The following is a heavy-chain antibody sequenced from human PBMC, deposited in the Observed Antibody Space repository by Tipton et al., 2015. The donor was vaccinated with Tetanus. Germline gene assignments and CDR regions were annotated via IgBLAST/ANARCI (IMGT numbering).Heavy chain of an antibody. Sequence: SLRLSCEGSGFTFSHHWMSWVRQAPGKGLEWVANIRQVGDEKNYVDSVKGRFTISRDNTKSSVHLQMNSLREDDTAVYYCVRGYSGDAFWGQGTRVTVSS. CDR3: VRGYSGDAF. V-gene: IGHV3-7*04. CDR2: IRQVGDEK. D-gene: IGHD2-15*01. CDR1: GFTFSHHW. J-gene: IGHJ4*02.